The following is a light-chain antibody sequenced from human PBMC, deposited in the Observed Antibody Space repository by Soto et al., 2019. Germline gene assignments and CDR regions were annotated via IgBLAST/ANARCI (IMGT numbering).Light chain of an antibody. Sequence: IVLTQSPGPLSLSPGESATLSCRSTESVVSNYLAWYQLKPGQAPRLLIYGASTRATGIPARFSGSGSGRDFTLPISGLEPEDFAVYYCQQYGSSPLISLGQGTRLEIK. CDR2: GAS. CDR3: QQYGSSPLIS. CDR1: ESVVSNY. V-gene: IGKV3-20*01. J-gene: IGKJ5*01.